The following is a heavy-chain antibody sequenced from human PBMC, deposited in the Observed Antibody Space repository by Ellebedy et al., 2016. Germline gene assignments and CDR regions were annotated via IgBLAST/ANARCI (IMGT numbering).Heavy chain of an antibody. J-gene: IGHJ6*02. D-gene: IGHD3-10*01. CDR3: ARGRITMVRGVILYYYYGMDV. Sequence: GGSLRLSCAASGFTFSSYGMHWVRQAPGKGLEWVAVIWYDGSNKYYADSVKGRFTISRDNSKNTLYLQMNSLRAEDTAVYYCARGRITMVRGVILYYYYGMDVWGQGTTVTVSS. CDR1: GFTFSSYG. V-gene: IGHV3-33*01. CDR2: IWYDGSNK.